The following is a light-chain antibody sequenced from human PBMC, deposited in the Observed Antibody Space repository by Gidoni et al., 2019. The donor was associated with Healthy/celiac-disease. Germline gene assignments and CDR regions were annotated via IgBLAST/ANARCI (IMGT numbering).Light chain of an antibody. CDR2: GAS. CDR3: QQYGSSPFT. Sequence: EIVLTQSPGTLSLSPGERATLSRRASQSVSSNYLAWYQQKPDQAPRLLIYGASSTATGIPDRFSGSGSGTDFTLTISRLEPEYFAVYYCQQYGSSPFTFGPGTKVEIK. J-gene: IGKJ3*01. V-gene: IGKV3-20*01. CDR1: QSVSSNY.